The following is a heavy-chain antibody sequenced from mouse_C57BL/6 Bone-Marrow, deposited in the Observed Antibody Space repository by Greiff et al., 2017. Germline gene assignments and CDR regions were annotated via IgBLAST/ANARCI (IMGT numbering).Heavy chain of an antibody. J-gene: IGHJ2*01. V-gene: IGHV6-6*01. CDR3: TRGDWDPLDY. CDR1: GFTFSDAW. D-gene: IGHD4-1*01. Sequence: EVQVVESGGGLVQPGGSMKLSCAASGFTFSDAWMDWVRQSPEKGLEWVAEIRNKANNHATYYAESVKGRFTISRDDSKSSVYLQMNSLRAEDTGIYYCTRGDWDPLDYWGQGTTLTVSS. CDR2: IRNKANNHAT.